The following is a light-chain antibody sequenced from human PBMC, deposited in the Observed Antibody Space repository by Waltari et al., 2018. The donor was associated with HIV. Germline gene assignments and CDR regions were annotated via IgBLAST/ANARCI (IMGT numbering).Light chain of an antibody. Sequence: AIQLTQSPSSLSVAIGDRLTITCRASQGIGSSLALHQQKQGNAPKLLMYDASSLKSGVPSRFGGSGDGTDCTLTSSSLQPEDFAMYYCQQFNTYPLTFGGGTKVESK. CDR2: DAS. CDR1: QGIGSS. V-gene: IGKV1-13*02. J-gene: IGKJ4*01. CDR3: QQFNTYPLT.